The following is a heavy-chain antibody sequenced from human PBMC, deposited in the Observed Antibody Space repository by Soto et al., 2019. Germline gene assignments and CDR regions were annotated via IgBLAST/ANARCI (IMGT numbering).Heavy chain of an antibody. Sequence: EVQLVESGGGLVQPGVSLRLSCAASGFTVRSNFMNWVRQAPGKGLEWVATIYAGGTTYYADSVKGRFTISRGTSKNTLFLHMDSLRVEDTAMYHCARGPDIVIRDWGQGTLVTVSS. J-gene: IGHJ4*02. CDR2: IYAGGTT. D-gene: IGHD2-8*01. CDR1: GFTVRSNF. CDR3: ARGPDIVIRD. V-gene: IGHV3-66*01.